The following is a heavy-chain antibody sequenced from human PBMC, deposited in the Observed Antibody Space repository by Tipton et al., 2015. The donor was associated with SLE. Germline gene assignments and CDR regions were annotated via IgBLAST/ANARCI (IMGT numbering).Heavy chain of an antibody. CDR2: IKQDGSEK. CDR1: GFTFSRYW. J-gene: IGHJ4*02. Sequence: SLRLSCAASGFTFSRYWMSWVRQAPGKGLEWVANIKQDGSEKYYVDSVKGRFTISRDNAKNSLYLQVNSLRAEDTAVYYCARESLVWGQGTLVTVSS. CDR3: ARESLV. D-gene: IGHD2-8*02. V-gene: IGHV3-7*01.